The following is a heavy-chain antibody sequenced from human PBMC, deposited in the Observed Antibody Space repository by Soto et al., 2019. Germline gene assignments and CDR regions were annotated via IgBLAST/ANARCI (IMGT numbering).Heavy chain of an antibody. J-gene: IGHJ4*02. CDR2: ISSSSSYI. D-gene: IGHD3-16*01. Sequence: GGSLRVSCAASGFTFSSYSMNWGRQAPWKGLEWVSSISSSSSYIYYADSVKGRFTISRDNAKNSLYLQMNSLRAEDTAVYYCASHYVYGGSPSTFDYWGQGTLVTGST. CDR3: ASHYVYGGSPSTFDY. V-gene: IGHV3-21*01. CDR1: GFTFSSYS.